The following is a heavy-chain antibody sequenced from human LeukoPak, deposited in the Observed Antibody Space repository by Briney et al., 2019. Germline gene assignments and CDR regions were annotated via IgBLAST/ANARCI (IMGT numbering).Heavy chain of an antibody. J-gene: IGHJ6*03. CDR1: GGSISSYY. D-gene: IGHD4-23*01. CDR3: ARDQTVAGIYYMDV. V-gene: IGHV4-4*07. Sequence: PSETLSLTCTVSGGSISSYYWSWIRQTAGKGLEWIGRIYTSGSTNYNPSLKSRVTMSVDTSKNQFSLKLSSVTAADTAVYYCARDQTVAGIYYMDVWGKGTTVTVSS. CDR2: IYTSGST.